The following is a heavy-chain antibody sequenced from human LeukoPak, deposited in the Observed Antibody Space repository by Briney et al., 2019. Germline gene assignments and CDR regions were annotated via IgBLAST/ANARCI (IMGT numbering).Heavy chain of an antibody. V-gene: IGHV1-2*02. Sequence: ASVKVSCKASGYTFTGYYMHWVRQAPGQGLEWMGWINPNSGGTNYAQKFQGRVTMTRDTSISTAYMELSRLRSDDTAVYYCARDPAAAGTGHFDYWGQGTLVTVSS. CDR2: INPNSGGT. CDR3: ARDPAAAGTGHFDY. D-gene: IGHD6-13*01. CDR1: GYTFTGYY. J-gene: IGHJ4*02.